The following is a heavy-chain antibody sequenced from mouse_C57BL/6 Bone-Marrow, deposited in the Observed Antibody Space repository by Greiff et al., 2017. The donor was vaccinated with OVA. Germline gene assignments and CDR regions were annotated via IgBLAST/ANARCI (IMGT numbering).Heavy chain of an antibody. Sequence: QVQLQQPGAELVKPGASVKLSCKASGYTFTSYWMHWVKQRPGRGLEWIGRIDPNSGGTKYNEKFKSKATLTVDKPSSPAYMQLSSLTSEDSAVYYWAREGYDGTAQDYFDYGGQGTTLTVSS. J-gene: IGHJ2*01. V-gene: IGHV1-72*01. CDR2: IDPNSGGT. CDR1: GYTFTSYW. CDR3: AREGYDGTAQDYFDY. D-gene: IGHD2-3*01.